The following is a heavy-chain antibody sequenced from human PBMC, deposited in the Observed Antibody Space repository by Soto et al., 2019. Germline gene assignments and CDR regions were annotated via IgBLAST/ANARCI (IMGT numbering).Heavy chain of an antibody. V-gene: IGHV4-61*01. CDR3: ARVYDFWSGFKRAESMDV. J-gene: IGHJ6*02. D-gene: IGHD3-3*01. Sequence: SETLSLTCTVSGGSVSSGSYYWSWIRQPPGKGLEWIGYIYYSGSTNYTPSLKSRVTISVDTSKNQFSLKLSSVTAADTAVYYCARVYDFWSGFKRAESMDVWGQWTTVTVSS. CDR2: IYYSGST. CDR1: GGSVSSGSYY.